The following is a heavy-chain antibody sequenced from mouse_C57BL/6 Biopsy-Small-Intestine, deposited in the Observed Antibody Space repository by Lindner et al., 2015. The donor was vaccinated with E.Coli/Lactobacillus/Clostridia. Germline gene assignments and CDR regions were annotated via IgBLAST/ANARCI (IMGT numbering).Heavy chain of an antibody. D-gene: IGHD1-1*01. Sequence: SVKVSCKASGYTFTNYYIHWVRQAPGQGLEWMGIINPSGGSTTYAQKFQGRVTMTRDTSTSTVYMELSSLRSEDTAVYYCARDPRGLELRFGPAKDDAFDIWGQGTMVTVSS. CDR3: ARDPRGLELRFGPAKDDAFDI. CDR2: INPSGGST. V-gene: IGHV1S61*01. CDR1: GYTFTNYY. J-gene: IGHJ3*01.